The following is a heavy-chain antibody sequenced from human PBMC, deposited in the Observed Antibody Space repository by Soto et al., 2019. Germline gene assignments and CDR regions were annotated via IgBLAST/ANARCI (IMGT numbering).Heavy chain of an antibody. Sequence: SETLSLTCAVYGGSFSGYYWSWIRQPPGKGLEWIGEINHSGSTNYNPSLKSRVTISVDTSKNQFSLKLSSVTAADTAVYYCARGITMVRGVIRIFDYGGQGTLVTVSS. J-gene: IGHJ4*02. CDR1: GGSFSGYY. CDR3: ARGITMVRGVIRIFDY. CDR2: INHSGST. V-gene: IGHV4-34*01. D-gene: IGHD3-10*01.